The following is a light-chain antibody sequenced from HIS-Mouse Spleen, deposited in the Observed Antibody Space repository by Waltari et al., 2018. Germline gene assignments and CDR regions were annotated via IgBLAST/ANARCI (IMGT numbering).Light chain of an antibody. CDR2: DVS. Sequence: QSALTQPASVSGSPGQSIPISCTGPSSDGGGYTYVSWYQQHPGKAPKLMIYDVSKRPSGVANRFSGSKSGNTASLTISGLQAEDEADYYCSSYTSSSTYVFGTGTKVTVL. J-gene: IGLJ1*01. V-gene: IGLV2-14*03. CDR3: SSYTSSSTYV. CDR1: SSDGGGYTY.